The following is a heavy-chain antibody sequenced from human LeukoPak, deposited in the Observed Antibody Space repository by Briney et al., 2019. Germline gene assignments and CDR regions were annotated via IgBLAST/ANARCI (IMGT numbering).Heavy chain of an antibody. CDR1: GFTVSSNY. J-gene: IGHJ4*02. CDR3: AASRSGVDY. D-gene: IGHD3-10*01. Sequence: PGGSLRLSCAASGFTVSSNYMSWVRQAPGKGLEWVSVIYSGGNTYDADSVKGRFTISRDNSKDTLYLQMNSLRLEDTAVYYCAASRSGVDYWGQGTLVTVSS. V-gene: IGHV3-53*01. CDR2: IYSGGNT.